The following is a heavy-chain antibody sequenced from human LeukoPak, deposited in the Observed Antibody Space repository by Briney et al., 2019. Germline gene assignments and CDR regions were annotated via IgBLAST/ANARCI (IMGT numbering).Heavy chain of an antibody. CDR2: INPSGGST. CDR3: ARDQDFGVVTTAPYYYYGMDL. V-gene: IGHV1-46*01. CDR1: GYTFTSYY. D-gene: IGHD3-3*01. J-gene: IGHJ6*02. Sequence: VASVKVSCKASGYTFTSYYMHWVRQAPGQGLEWMGIINPSGGSTSYEQKFQGRVTMTRDTSTSTVYMELSSLRSEDTAVYYCARDQDFGVVTTAPYYYYGMDLWGQGTTVTVSS.